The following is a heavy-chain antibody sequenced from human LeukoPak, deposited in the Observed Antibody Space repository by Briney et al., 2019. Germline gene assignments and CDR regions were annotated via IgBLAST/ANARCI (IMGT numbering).Heavy chain of an antibody. D-gene: IGHD1-1*01. CDR1: GYTFTSYG. CDR3: ARDRTYYYYYGMDV. J-gene: IGHJ6*04. Sequence: GASVKVSCKASGYTFTSYGISWARQAPGQGLEWMGWISAYNGNTNYAQKLQGRVTMTTDTSTSTAYMELRSLRSDDTAVYCCARDRTYYYYYGMDVWGKGTTVTVSS. V-gene: IGHV1-18*04. CDR2: ISAYNGNT.